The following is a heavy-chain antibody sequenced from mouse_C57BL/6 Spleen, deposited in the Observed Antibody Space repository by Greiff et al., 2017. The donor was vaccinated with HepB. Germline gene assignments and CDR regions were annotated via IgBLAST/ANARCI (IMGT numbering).Heavy chain of an antibody. CDR1: GFTFSDYG. CDR3: ARRDYGSNWYFDV. J-gene: IGHJ1*03. D-gene: IGHD1-1*01. V-gene: IGHV5-17*01. CDR2: ISSGSSTI. Sequence: EVKVVESGGGLVKPGGSLKLSCAASGFTFSDYGMHWVRQAPEKGLEWVAYISSGSSTIYYADTVKGRFIISRDNAKNTLFLQMTSLRSEDTAMYYCARRDYGSNWYFDVWGTGTTVTVSS.